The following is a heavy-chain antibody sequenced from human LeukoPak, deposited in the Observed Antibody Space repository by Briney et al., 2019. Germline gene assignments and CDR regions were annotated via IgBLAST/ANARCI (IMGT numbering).Heavy chain of an antibody. J-gene: IGHJ3*02. CDR1: GFTFNTYE. V-gene: IGHV3-48*03. D-gene: IGHD3-22*01. CDR2: ISGSYSTI. CDR3: ATDYYHSSGQSPDAFDI. Sequence: PGGSLRLSCAASGFTFNTYEMNGVRQAPGKGLEWVSYISGSYSTIYYADSVKGRFTIYRDNAKSTLHLQMNSLRAEDTAIYYCATDYYHSSGQSPDAFDIWGQGTMVTVSS.